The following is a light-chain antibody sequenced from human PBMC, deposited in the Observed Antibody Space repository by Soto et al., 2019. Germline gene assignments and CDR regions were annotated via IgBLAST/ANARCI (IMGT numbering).Light chain of an antibody. J-gene: IGLJ2*01. Sequence: QSVLTQPPSVSGAPGQRVTISGTGGTSYIGAGYDVHWYQQLPGTAPKLLIYANTNRPSGVPDRFSGSKSGTSASLAITGLQAEDEADYYCQSYDDSLGGHVIFGGGTKLTVL. CDR2: ANT. CDR3: QSYDDSLGGHVI. CDR1: TSYIGAGYD. V-gene: IGLV1-40*01.